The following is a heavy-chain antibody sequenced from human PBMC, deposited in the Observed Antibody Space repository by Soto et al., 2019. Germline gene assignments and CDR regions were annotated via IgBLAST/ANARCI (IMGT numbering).Heavy chain of an antibody. CDR1: GYTSTCYY. V-gene: IGHV1-2*02. CDR3: ARSGSGNRDYFDY. Sequence: ASVKVSCKAAGYTSTCYYMHWVRQAPGQGLEWMGWINPNSGGTNYAQKFQGRVTMTRDTSISTAYMELSRLRSDDTAVYYCARSGSGNRDYFDYWGQGTLVTVSS. CDR2: INPNSGGT. D-gene: IGHD3-3*01. J-gene: IGHJ4*02.